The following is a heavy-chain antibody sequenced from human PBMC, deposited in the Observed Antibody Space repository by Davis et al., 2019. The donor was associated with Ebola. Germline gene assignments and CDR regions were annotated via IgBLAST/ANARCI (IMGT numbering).Heavy chain of an antibody. CDR3: ARAVQLERRNDFDY. J-gene: IGHJ4*02. V-gene: IGHV3-7*01. CDR2: IKQDGSEK. Sequence: PGGSLRLSCAASGFTFSSYWMSWVRQAPGKGLEWVANIKQDGSEKYYVDSVKGRFTISRDNAKNSLYLQMNSLRAEDTAVYYCARAVQLERRNDFDYWGQGTLVTVSP. D-gene: IGHD1-1*01. CDR1: GFTFSSYW.